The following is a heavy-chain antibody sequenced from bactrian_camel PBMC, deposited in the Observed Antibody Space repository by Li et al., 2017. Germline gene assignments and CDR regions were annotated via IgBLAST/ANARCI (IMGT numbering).Heavy chain of an antibody. J-gene: IGHJ6*01. V-gene: IGHV3S9*01. D-gene: IGHD5*01. CDR3: AARFQGGFGYGGLCTDVLADFPY. CDR2: VDSDGST. CDR1: GYTSSC. Sequence: HVQLVESGGGSVQVGGSLRLSCAVSGYTSSCMAWFRQAPGKARERVARVDSDGSTTYADSVKGRFTISKDKRRHTLVLQMNSLKPDDTAMYYCAARFQGGFGYGGLCTDVLADFPYWGQGTQVTVS.